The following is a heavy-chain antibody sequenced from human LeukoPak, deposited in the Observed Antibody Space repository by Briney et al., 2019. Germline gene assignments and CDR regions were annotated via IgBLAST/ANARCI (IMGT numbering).Heavy chain of an antibody. V-gene: IGHV1-8*03. CDR1: GYTFTTYD. Sequence: ASVKVSCKASGYTFTTYDIKLVRQATGQGLEWMGWMNPNSGYTGYAQKFQGRVTITRDTSISTAYMELSSLRSEDTAVYCCARVAGSIDYWGQGTLVTVSS. D-gene: IGHD6-19*01. CDR3: ARVAGSIDY. CDR2: MNPNSGYT. J-gene: IGHJ4*02.